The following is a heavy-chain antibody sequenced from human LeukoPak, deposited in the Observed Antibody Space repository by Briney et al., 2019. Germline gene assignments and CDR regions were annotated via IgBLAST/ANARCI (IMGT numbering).Heavy chain of an antibody. V-gene: IGHV3-21*01. J-gene: IGHJ5*02. CDR1: GFTFSSYS. Sequence: GGSLRLSCAASGFTFSSYSMNWVRQAPGKGLEWVSSISCSSSYIYYADSVKGRFTISRDNAKNSLYLQMNSLRAEDTAVYYCARSIAAPDRRFDPWGQGTLVTVSS. CDR2: ISCSSSYI. CDR3: ARSIAAPDRRFDP. D-gene: IGHD6-6*01.